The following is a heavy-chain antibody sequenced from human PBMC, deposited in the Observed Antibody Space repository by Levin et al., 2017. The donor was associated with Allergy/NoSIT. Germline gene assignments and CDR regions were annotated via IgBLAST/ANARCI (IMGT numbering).Heavy chain of an antibody. V-gene: IGHV3-15*01. J-gene: IGHJ4*02. CDR1: GFSFRNAW. D-gene: IGHD6-19*01. CDR2: IRSNTDGGTA. CDR3: TRDVQGLPR. Sequence: GGSLRLSCAASGFSFRNAWMCWVRQAPGKGLEWVGRIRSNTDGGTADYAAPVKGSFTISRDDSKNMVYVQLNSLKIEDTAVYYCTRDVQGLPRWGQGTLVAVSS.